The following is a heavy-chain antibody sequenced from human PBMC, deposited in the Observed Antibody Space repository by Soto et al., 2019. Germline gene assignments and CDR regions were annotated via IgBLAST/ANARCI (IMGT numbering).Heavy chain of an antibody. V-gene: IGHV3-33*06. CDR1: GFTFSNYG. CDR2: IWYDGSYK. J-gene: IGHJ4*02. D-gene: IGHD5-18*01. CDR3: AKDEGRYTYGLRDC. Sequence: QVQLVESGGGVVQPGRSLRLSCAASGFTFSNYGMHWVRQAPGKGLEWVAVIWYDGSYKYYADSVKGRFTISRDNSRTTLHVQMNSLRAEDTAVYYCAKDEGRYTYGLRDCWGQGTLVTVSS.